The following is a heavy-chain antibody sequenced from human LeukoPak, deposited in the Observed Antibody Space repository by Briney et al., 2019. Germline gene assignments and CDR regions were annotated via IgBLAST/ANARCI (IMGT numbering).Heavy chain of an antibody. Sequence: PGESLKISCATSGFSFSNYEMNWVRQAPGKGLEWISYITSSGTGIYYADSVRGRFTISRDNPKNSLYLQMNSLRGDDTAVYYCVRDVNTAPLFDIWGQGTMVTVSS. CDR1: GFSFSNYE. D-gene: IGHD2-2*02. CDR3: VRDVNTAPLFDI. V-gene: IGHV3-48*03. J-gene: IGHJ3*02. CDR2: ITSSGTGI.